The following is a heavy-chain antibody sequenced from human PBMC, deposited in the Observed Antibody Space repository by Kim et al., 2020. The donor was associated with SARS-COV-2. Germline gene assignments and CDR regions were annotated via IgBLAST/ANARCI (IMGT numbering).Heavy chain of an antibody. CDR1: GGTFSSYA. Sequence: SVKVSCKASGGTFSSYAISWVRQAPGQGLEWMGGIIPIFGTANYAQKFQGRVTITADESTSTAYMELSSLRSEDTAVYYCARVPKYYYDSSGYYPDIWGQGTMVTVSS. V-gene: IGHV1-69*13. D-gene: IGHD3-22*01. CDR3: ARVPKYYYDSSGYYPDI. J-gene: IGHJ3*02. CDR2: IIPIFGTA.